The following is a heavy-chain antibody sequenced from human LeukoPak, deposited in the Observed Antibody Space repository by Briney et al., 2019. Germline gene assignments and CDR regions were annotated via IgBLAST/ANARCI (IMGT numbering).Heavy chain of an antibody. CDR3: ARTKYYYDSSGYNY. V-gene: IGHV1-2*04. D-gene: IGHD3-22*01. CDR1: GYTFTGYY. Sequence: ASVKVSCKASGYTFTGYYMHWVRQAPGQGLEWMGWINPNSGGTNYAQKFQGWVTMTRDTSTSTVYMELSSLRSEDTAVYYCARTKYYYDSSGYNYWGQGTLVTVSS. CDR2: INPNSGGT. J-gene: IGHJ4*02.